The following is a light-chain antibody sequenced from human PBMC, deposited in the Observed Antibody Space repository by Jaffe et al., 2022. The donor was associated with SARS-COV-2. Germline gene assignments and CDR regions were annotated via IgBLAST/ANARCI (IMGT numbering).Light chain of an antibody. CDR3: YSTDSSGHQGA. CDR2: EDS. CDR1: ALPKHF. J-gene: IGLJ3*02. V-gene: IGLV3-10*01. Sequence: SYELTQPPSVSVSPGQTARITCSGDALPKHFAYWYQQRSGQAPVLVIYEDSKRPSGIPERFSGSSSGTMATLSISGAQVEDEADYYCYSTDSSGHQGAFGGGTKLTVL.